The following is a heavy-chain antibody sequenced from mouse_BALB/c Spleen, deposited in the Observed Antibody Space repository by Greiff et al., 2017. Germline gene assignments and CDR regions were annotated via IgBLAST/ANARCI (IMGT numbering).Heavy chain of an antibody. V-gene: IGHV5-9-4*01. CDR2: ISSGGSYT. D-gene: IGHD2-4*01. J-gene: IGHJ3*01. CDR3: ARDTTMTPFAY. CDR1: GFTFSSYA. Sequence: EVQGVESGGGLVKPGGSLKLSCAASGFTFSSYAMSWVRQSPEKRLEWVAEISSGGSYTYYPDTVTGRFTISRDNAKNTLYLEMSSLRSEDTAMYYCARDTTMTPFAYWGQGTLVTVSA.